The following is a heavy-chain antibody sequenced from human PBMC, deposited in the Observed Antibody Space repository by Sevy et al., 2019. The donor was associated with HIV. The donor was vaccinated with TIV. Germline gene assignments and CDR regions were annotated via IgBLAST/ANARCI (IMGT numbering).Heavy chain of an antibody. V-gene: IGHV3-23*01. CDR3: AKEYYYDSSGSVGAFDI. CDR1: GFTFSSYA. Sequence: GGSLRLSCAASGFTFSSYAMSWVRQAPGKGLEWVSAISGSGGSTYYANSVKGRFTISRDNSKNTLYLQMNSLRAEDTAVYYCAKEYYYDSSGSVGAFDIWGQGTMVTVSS. D-gene: IGHD3-22*01. J-gene: IGHJ3*02. CDR2: ISGSGGST.